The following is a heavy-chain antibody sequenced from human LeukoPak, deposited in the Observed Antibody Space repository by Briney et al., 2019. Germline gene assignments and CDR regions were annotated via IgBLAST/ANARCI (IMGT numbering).Heavy chain of an antibody. V-gene: IGHV3-23*01. CDR3: AKAGGGVAAVDFDS. CDR2: ISGSGGST. CDR1: EFTFSSYA. Sequence: PGGSLRLSCAASEFTFSSYAMSWVRQAPGKGLEWVSAISGSGGSTYYADSVKGRFTISRDNSKNTLYLQMNSLRAEDTAVYYWAKAGGGVAAVDFDSWGQEPLVPVSS. J-gene: IGHJ4*02. D-gene: IGHD6-13*01.